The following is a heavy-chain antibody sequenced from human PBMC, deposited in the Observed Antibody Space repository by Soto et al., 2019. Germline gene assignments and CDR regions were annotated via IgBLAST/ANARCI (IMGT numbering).Heavy chain of an antibody. CDR1: GFTFSSYG. Sequence: QVQLVESGGGVVQPGRSLRLSCAASGFTFSSYGMHWVRQAPGKGLEWVAVISYDGSNKYYVDSVKGRFTISRDKSKNTLYLQMNSLRAEDTAVYYCAKASRAAAGTIYWGQGTLVTVSS. CDR2: ISYDGSNK. V-gene: IGHV3-30*18. D-gene: IGHD6-13*01. CDR3: AKASRAAAGTIY. J-gene: IGHJ4*02.